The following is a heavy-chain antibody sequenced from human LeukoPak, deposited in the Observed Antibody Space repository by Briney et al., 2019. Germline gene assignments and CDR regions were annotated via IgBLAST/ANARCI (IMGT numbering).Heavy chain of an antibody. D-gene: IGHD4-17*01. Sequence: LGASVKVSCKASGYTFTGYYMHWVRQAPGQGLEWMGWINPNSGGTNYAQKFQGRVTMTRDTSISTAYMELSRLRSDDTAVYYCARDRGAVTHNWFDPWGQGTLVTVSS. J-gene: IGHJ5*02. CDR3: ARDRGAVTHNWFDP. V-gene: IGHV1-2*03. CDR2: INPNSGGT. CDR1: GYTFTGYY.